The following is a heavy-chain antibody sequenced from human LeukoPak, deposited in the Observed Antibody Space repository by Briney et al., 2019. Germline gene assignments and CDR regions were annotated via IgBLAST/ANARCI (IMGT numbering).Heavy chain of an antibody. D-gene: IGHD3-10*01. CDR1: GGSFVGYY. CDR2: INHSGST. V-gene: IGHV4-34*01. J-gene: IGHJ4*02. Sequence: SETLSLTCAVYGGSFVGYYWSWIRQAPGKGLEWIGEINHSGSTNYNPSPKSRVTISVDTSKNLFSLKLRYVAAADTAVYYCARGYGSGSYFVYWGQGTLVTVSS. CDR3: ARGYGSGSYFVY.